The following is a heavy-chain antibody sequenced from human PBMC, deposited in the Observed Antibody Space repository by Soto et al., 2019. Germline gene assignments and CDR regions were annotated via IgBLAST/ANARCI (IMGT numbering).Heavy chain of an antibody. CDR1: GGTFSSYA. CDR3: ARGQFHHVSNYYYALDV. V-gene: IGHV1-69*01. J-gene: IGHJ6*02. CDR2: FIPMFNRP. Sequence: QVQLVQSGAEVKKPGSSVKVSCKDSGGTFSSYAISWVRQAPGQGLEWMGGFIPMFNRPHSARKFQGRVTITADESTRTAYMDLSSLRSEDTAVYYCARGQFHHVSNYYYALDVWGQGTTVTVSS. D-gene: IGHD6-19*01.